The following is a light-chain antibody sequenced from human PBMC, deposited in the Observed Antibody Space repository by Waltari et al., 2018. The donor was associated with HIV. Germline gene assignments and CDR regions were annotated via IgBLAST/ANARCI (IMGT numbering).Light chain of an antibody. CDR1: NSNIKKFD. J-gene: IGLJ1*01. CDR2: QDD. V-gene: IGLV1-36*01. CDR3: ATWDDNLNAYV. Sequence: QSVLTQPPSVSGAPGQRVTLSCSGGNSNIKKFDFTLYQHLPGKAPKLLIYQDDVAPSGVSDRFSGFKSGPSASLAISGLLSEDEADYYCATWDDNLNAYVFGTGTTVTAL.